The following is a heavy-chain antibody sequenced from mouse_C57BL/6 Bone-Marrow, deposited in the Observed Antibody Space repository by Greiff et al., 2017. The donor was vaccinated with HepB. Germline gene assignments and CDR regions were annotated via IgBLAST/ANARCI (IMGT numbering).Heavy chain of an antibody. J-gene: IGHJ4*01. CDR3: ARDYDGSSYGYAMDY. V-gene: IGHV5-4*01. Sequence: EVQVVESGGGLVKPGGFLKLSCAASGFTFSSYAMSWVRQTPEKRLEWVATISDGGSYTYYPDNVKGRFTISRDNAKNNLYLQMSHLKSEDTAMYYCARDYDGSSYGYAMDYWGQGTSVTVSS. CDR2: ISDGGSYT. D-gene: IGHD1-1*01. CDR1: GFTFSSYA.